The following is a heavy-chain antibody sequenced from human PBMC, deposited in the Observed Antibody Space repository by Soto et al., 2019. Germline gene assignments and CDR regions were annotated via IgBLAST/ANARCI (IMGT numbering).Heavy chain of an antibody. D-gene: IGHD3-22*01. CDR2: ISGSGGST. J-gene: IGHJ4*02. CDR3: AKGDYYDSSGYSYFDY. CDR1: GFTFSSYA. V-gene: IGHV3-23*01. Sequence: EVQLLESGGGLVQPGGSLRLSCAASGFTFSSYAMSWVRQAPGKGLEWVSAISGSGGSTYYADSVKGRFTISRDNSKNTLYLQMNSLRADDTAVYYCAKGDYYDSSGYSYFDYWGQGTLVTVSS.